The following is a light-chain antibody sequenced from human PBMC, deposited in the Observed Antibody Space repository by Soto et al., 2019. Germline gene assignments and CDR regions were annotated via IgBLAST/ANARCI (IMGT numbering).Light chain of an antibody. CDR3: QQRSKWPIR. J-gene: IGKJ5*01. V-gene: IGKV3-11*01. CDR2: DAS. CDR1: QSVSSY. Sequence: EIVVTDAPSTLFVSTAVTATLSYRASQSVSSYLAWYQQKPGQAPRLLIYDASNRATGIPARFSGSGSGTDFTLTISSLEPEDFAVYCCQQRSKWPIRFGQGTRLEI.